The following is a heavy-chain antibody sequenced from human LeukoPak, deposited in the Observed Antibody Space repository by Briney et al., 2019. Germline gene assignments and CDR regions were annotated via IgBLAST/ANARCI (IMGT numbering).Heavy chain of an antibody. CDR1: GCSISTYY. CDR2: IFHSGST. J-gene: IGHJ4*02. D-gene: IGHD5-12*01. V-gene: IGHV4-59*01. Sequence: SETLTLTCTASGCSISTYYWSWIRQPPGKGLEWIGDIFHSGSTYYNPSLKSRVTISGDTSKNQFSLKLTSVTAADTAVYYCARPPVATYFDSWGQGTLVTVPS. CDR3: ARPPVATYFDS.